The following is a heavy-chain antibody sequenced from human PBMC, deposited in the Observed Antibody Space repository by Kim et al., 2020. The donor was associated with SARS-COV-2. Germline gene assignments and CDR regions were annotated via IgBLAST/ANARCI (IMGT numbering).Heavy chain of an antibody. V-gene: IGHV3-7*01. CDR2: IKQDGSEK. CDR3: AREYYGDYGWEMPRGTGGDYYYGMDV. CDR1: GFTFSSYW. D-gene: IGHD4-17*01. Sequence: GGSLRLSCAASGFTFSSYWMSWVRQAPGKGLEWVANIKQDGSEKYYVDSVKGRFTISRDNAKNSLYLQMNSLRAEDTAVYYCAREYYGDYGWEMPRGTGGDYYYGMDVWGQGTTVTVSS. J-gene: IGHJ6*02.